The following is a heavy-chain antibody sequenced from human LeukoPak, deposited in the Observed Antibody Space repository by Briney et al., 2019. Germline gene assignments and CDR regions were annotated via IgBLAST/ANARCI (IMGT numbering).Heavy chain of an antibody. Sequence: GESLKISCKGSGYSFTSYWNGWVRQMPGKGLEWMGIIYPGDSDTRYSPSFQGQVTILADKSISTAYLQWSSLKASDTAMYYCARHPRGYSSGWYFDYWGQGTLVTVSS. CDR3: ARHPRGYSSGWYFDY. V-gene: IGHV5-51*01. D-gene: IGHD6-19*01. CDR2: IYPGDSDT. CDR1: GYSFTSYW. J-gene: IGHJ4*02.